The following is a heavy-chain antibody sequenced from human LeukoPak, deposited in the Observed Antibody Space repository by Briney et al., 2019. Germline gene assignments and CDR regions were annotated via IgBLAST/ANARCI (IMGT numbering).Heavy chain of an antibody. CDR2: IYYDGNNK. J-gene: IGHJ6*03. Sequence: GGSLRLSCDASGFTFSNYCRQWVRQAPGKGLEWVALIYYDGNNKIYSDSVKDRFAISRDNSKNTLFLQMNRLRAEDSAVYYCAKSAQDYYGSGRYYYPYYDYFIDVWGKGTTVTVSS. CDR3: AKSAQDYYGSGRYYYPYYDYFIDV. V-gene: IGHV3-33*06. CDR1: GFTFSNYC. D-gene: IGHD3-10*01.